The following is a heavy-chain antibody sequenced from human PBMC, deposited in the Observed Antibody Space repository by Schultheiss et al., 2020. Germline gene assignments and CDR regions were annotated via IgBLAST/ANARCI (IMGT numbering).Heavy chain of an antibody. CDR1: GFTFSNAW. CDR2: ISSSGSTI. V-gene: IGHV3-11*01. CDR3: ARRCRYYYDSSGYYGDYFDY. Sequence: GGSLRLSCAASGFTFSNAWMSWVRQAPGKGLEWVSYISSSGSTIYYADSVKGRFTISRDNAKNSLYLQMNSLRAEDTAVYYCARRCRYYYDSSGYYGDYFDYWGQGTLVTVSS. D-gene: IGHD3-22*01. J-gene: IGHJ4*02.